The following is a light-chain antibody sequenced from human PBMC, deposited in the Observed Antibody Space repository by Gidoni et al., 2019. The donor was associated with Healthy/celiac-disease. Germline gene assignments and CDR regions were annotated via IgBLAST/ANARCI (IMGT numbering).Light chain of an antibody. Sequence: DIQMTQSPSSLSASVGDRVTITCQASQDISNYLNWYQQKPGKAPKLLIYDASNLETGVPSRFSGSGSGTDFTFTISSLQPEDIATYYCQQYDNLPRGFXQXTRLEIK. V-gene: IGKV1-33*01. CDR3: QQYDNLPRG. CDR2: DAS. J-gene: IGKJ5*01. CDR1: QDISNY.